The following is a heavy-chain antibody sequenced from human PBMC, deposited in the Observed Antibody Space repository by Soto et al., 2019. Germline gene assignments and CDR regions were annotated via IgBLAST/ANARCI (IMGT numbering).Heavy chain of an antibody. Sequence: QVQLQESGPGLVKPSQTLSLTCTVSGDSISVGYYWSWIRQHPGKGLEWIGYVSLSGTTYYNPSLKSRVSISTDPSKNPFSLEVSSVTAADTAVYYCARDRGSYGMDVWGQGTTVTVSS. J-gene: IGHJ6*02. V-gene: IGHV4-31*03. CDR2: VSLSGTT. CDR3: ARDRGSYGMDV. CDR1: GDSISVGYY.